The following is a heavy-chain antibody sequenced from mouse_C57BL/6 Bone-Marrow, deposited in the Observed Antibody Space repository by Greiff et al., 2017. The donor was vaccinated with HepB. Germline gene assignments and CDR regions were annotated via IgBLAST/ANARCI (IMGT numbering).Heavy chain of an antibody. CDR2: IYPGDGDT. V-gene: IGHV1-82*01. CDR3: ARPQLGRNFDV. D-gene: IGHD4-1*02. CDR1: GYAFSSSW. Sequence: VKPGASVKISCKASGYAFSSSWMNWVKQRPGKGLEWIGRIYPGDGDTNYNGKFKGKATLTADKSSSTAYMQLSSLTSEDSAVYFCARPQLGRNFDVWGTGTTVTVSS. J-gene: IGHJ1*03.